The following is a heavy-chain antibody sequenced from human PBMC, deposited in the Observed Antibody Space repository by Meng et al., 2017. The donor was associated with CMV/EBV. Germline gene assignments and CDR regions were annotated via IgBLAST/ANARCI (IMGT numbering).Heavy chain of an antibody. CDR2: IYYSGST. V-gene: IGHV4-31*02. J-gene: IGHJ5*02. D-gene: IGHD3-10*01. CDR1: GGSISSGGYY. Sequence: SGGSISSGGYYWSWIRQHPGKGLEWIGYIYYSGSTYYNPSLKSRVTISVDTSKNQFSLKLGSVTAADTAVYYCARDAMVRGGVWFDPWGQGTLVTVSS. CDR3: ARDAMVRGGVWFDP.